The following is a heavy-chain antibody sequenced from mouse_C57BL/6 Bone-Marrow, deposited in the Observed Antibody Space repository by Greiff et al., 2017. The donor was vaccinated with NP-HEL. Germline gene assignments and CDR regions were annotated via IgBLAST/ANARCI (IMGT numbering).Heavy chain of an antibody. V-gene: IGHV1-53*01. D-gene: IGHD2-3*01. Sequence: QVQLQQPGTELVKPGASVKLSCKASGYTFTSYWMHWVKQRPGQGLEWIGNINPSNGGTNYNEKFKSKATMTVDKSSSTAYMQLSSLTSEDSAVYYCARWLLRYWYFDVWGTGTTVTVSS. CDR2: INPSNGGT. J-gene: IGHJ1*03. CDR3: ARWLLRYWYFDV. CDR1: GYTFTSYW.